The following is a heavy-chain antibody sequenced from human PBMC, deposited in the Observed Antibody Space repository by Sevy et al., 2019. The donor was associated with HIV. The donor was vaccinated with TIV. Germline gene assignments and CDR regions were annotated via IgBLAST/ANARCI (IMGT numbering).Heavy chain of an antibody. CDR2: SSYSGTNK. D-gene: IGHD2-8*02. CDR3: ASVAVEYCTDDCYHRFDY. CDR1: GGTFTLYA. J-gene: IGHJ4*02. Sequence: GGSLRLSCAASGGTFTLYAIHWGRQAPGKGLEWVALSSYSGTNKYYPDSVKGRSTISRDDSKNTAYLQMNNLRTDATAVYYCASVAVEYCTDDCYHRFDYWGQGTQVTVSS. V-gene: IGHV3-30-3*01.